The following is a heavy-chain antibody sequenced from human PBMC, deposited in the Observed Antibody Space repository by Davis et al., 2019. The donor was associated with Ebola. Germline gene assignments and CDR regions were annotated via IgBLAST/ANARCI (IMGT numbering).Heavy chain of an antibody. V-gene: IGHV4-34*01. CDR3: TRGLGQQRWFYY. CDR1: SGSFSGYY. D-gene: IGHD6-13*01. J-gene: IGHJ4*02. Sequence: PSETLSLTCAVYSGSFSGYYWSWIRQPPGKGLEWIGEINQSGVTNYNPSLQSRVTISVDTSKNQFSLKLSSVTAADTAVYYCTRGLGQQRWFYYWGQGTLVTVSS. CDR2: INQSGVT.